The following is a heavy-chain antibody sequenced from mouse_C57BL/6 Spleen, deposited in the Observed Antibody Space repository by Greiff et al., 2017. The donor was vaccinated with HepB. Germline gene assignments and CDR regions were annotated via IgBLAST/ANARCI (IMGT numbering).Heavy chain of an antibody. CDR1: GFTFSSYG. D-gene: IGHD3-3*01. CDR3: ARLLGYAMDY. Sequence: EVQLVESGGDLVKPGGSLKLSCAASGFTFSSYGMSWVRQTPDKRLEWVATISSGGSYTYYPDSVKGRFTISRDNAKNTLYLQMSSLKSEDTAMYYCARLLGYAMDYWGQGTSVTVSS. CDR2: ISSGGSYT. V-gene: IGHV5-6*01. J-gene: IGHJ4*01.